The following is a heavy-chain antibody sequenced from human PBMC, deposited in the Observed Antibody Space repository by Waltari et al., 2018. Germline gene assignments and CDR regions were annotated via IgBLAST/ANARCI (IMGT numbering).Heavy chain of an antibody. V-gene: IGHV1-69*05. CDR3: AREYYYDSSGYLVSSV. CDR1: GGTFSSYA. CDR2: IVTIFGTA. D-gene: IGHD3-22*01. J-gene: IGHJ4*02. Sequence: QVQLVQSGAEVKKPGSSVKVSCKASGGTFSSYAISWVRQAPGKGLEWMGGIVTIFGTANYEQKFKGRGTVTTDEATSTAYMALSSLRSEDTAVYYGAREYYYDSSGYLVSSVWGQGTLVTVSS.